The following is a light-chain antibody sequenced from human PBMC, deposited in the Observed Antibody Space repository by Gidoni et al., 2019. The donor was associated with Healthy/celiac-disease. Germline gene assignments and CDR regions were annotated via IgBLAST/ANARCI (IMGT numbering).Light chain of an antibody. V-gene: IGKV2-28*01. CDR2: LGS. J-gene: IGKJ3*01. CDR1: QSLLHSNGYNY. CDR3: MQALQTQFT. Sequence: DIVMTQSPLSLPVTPGEPASISCRSSQSLLHSNGYNYLDWYLQKPGQSPQLLIYLGSNRASGVPDRFSGSGSGTDFTLKISRVKAEDVGVYYCMQALQTQFTFGPGTKVDIK.